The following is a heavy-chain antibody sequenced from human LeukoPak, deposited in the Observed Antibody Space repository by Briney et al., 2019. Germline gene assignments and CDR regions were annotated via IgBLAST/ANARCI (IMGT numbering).Heavy chain of an antibody. D-gene: IGHD1-26*01. Sequence: PGGSLRLSCAASGFTFSDYYMSWIRQAPGKGLEWVSSISSSSSYIYYADSVKGRFTISRDNAKNSLYLQMNSLRAEDTAVYYCARWSSSWELLRRYFDYWGQGTLVTVSS. V-gene: IGHV3-11*06. CDR2: ISSSSSYI. J-gene: IGHJ4*02. CDR1: GFTFSDYY. CDR3: ARWSSSWELLRRYFDY.